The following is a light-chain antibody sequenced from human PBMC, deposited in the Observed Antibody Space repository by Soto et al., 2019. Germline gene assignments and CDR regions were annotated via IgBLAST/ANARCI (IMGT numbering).Light chain of an antibody. J-gene: IGKJ3*01. CDR3: QHRNNRPFS. V-gene: IGKV3D-11*01. Sequence: EIVLTQSPATLSVSPGERATLSCRASLGISINLAWYQQKPGQAPRLLIYDASNRATGIPARFSGSGSGTDFTLTISSLEPEDFAVYYCQHRNNRPFSFGPGTKVDIK. CDR2: DAS. CDR1: LGISIN.